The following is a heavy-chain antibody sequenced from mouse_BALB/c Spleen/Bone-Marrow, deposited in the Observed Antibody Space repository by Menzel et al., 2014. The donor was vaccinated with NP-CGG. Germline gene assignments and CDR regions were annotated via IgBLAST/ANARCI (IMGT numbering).Heavy chain of an antibody. CDR1: GFNIKDYY. Sequence: EVQLQQSGAELVRPGALVKLSCKASGFNIKDYYMHWVKQRPEQGLEWIGWIDPENGNTIYGPKFQGKASITADTSSNTAYLQLSSLTSEDTAVYYCASYHGSSYDYFDYWGQGTTLTVSS. CDR3: ASYHGSSYDYFDY. V-gene: IGHV14-1*02. J-gene: IGHJ2*01. D-gene: IGHD1-1*01. CDR2: IDPENGNT.